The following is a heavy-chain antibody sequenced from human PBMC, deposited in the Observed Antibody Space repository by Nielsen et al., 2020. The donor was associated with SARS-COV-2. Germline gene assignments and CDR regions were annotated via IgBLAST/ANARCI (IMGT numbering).Heavy chain of an antibody. V-gene: IGHV3-21*04. CDR1: GFIFSDYN. CDR2: ISSRSDYI. CDR3: ARDSDDYGMDV. Sequence: GESLKISCAASGFIFSDYNMNWVRQAPGKGLEWVSFISSRSDYIYYADSMKGRFTISRDNAKNSLFLQMNSLRAEDTAVYYCARDSDDYGMDVWGQGTTVTVSS. J-gene: IGHJ6*02.